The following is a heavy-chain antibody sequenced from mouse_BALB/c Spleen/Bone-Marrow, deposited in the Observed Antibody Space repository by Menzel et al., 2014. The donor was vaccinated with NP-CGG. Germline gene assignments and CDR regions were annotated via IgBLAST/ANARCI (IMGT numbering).Heavy chain of an antibody. Sequence: EVMLVESGGGLVQPGGSLKLSCAASGFTFSSYGMSWVRQTPDKRLELVATINSNGGSTYYPDSVKGRFTISRDNAKNTLYLQMSSLKSEDTAMYYCARDMIMTREFAYWGQGTLVTVSA. CDR3: ARDMIMTREFAY. J-gene: IGHJ3*01. D-gene: IGHD2-4*01. CDR2: INSNGGST. V-gene: IGHV5-6-3*01. CDR1: GFTFSSYG.